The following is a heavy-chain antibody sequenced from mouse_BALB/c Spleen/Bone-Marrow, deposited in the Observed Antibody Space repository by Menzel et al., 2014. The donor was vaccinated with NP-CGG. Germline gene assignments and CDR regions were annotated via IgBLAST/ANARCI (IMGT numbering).Heavy chain of an antibody. V-gene: IGHV1-7*01. CDR1: GYTFTSYW. CDR2: INPGTGYT. CDR3: ARSYGKNVDY. D-gene: IGHD2-1*01. J-gene: IGHJ2*01. Sequence: QVHLKESGAELAKPGAPVKMSCKASGYTFTSYWMHWVKQRPGQGLEWIGNINPGTGYTEYNQKFKDKATLTADKSSSTAYMQLNSLTSEDSAVYYCARSYGKNVDYWGQGTTLTVSS.